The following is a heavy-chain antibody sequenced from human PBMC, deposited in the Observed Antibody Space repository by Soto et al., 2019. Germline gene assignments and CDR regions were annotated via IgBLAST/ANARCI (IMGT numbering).Heavy chain of an antibody. J-gene: IGHJ4*02. D-gene: IGHD3-3*01. Sequence: QVKLVESGGGVVQSGRSRRLSCAASGFTFRSYGMHWVRQSPGKGLEWVAVIKSDGRNTDYADSVKGRFFISRDNTRNMLYLQMNSLRADDTSVYYCATPRSSLEWPPFDIWGQGTLVYVSS. CDR2: IKSDGRNT. CDR3: ATPRSSLEWPPFDI. V-gene: IGHV3-30*03. CDR1: GFTFRSYG.